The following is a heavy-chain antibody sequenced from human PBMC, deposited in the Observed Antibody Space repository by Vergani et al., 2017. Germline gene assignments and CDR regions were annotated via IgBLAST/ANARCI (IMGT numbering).Heavy chain of an antibody. D-gene: IGHD1-26*01. CDR2: IYTSGSN. CDR3: ARDQGGSYPNRQNWFDP. V-gene: IGHV4-61*02. Sequence: QVQLQESGPGLVKPSQTLSLTCPVSGGSISSGSYYWSWIRQPAGKGLEWIGRIYTSGSNNYNPSLKSQVTLSLDPSKKQFSLKLSSVTAADTAVYYCARDQGGSYPNRQNWFDPGGQGTLVTVSS. CDR1: GGSISSGSYY. J-gene: IGHJ5*02.